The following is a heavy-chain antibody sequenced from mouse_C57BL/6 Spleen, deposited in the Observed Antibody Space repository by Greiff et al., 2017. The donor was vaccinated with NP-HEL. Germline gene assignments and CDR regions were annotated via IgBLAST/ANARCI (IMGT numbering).Heavy chain of an antibody. CDR3: ARMARTIN. CDR1: GFTFSSYG. V-gene: IGHV5-6-3*01. CDR2: INSNGGST. J-gene: IGHJ2*01. Sequence: QLVESGGGLVQPGGSLKLSCAASGFTFSSYGMSWVRQTPDKRLELVATINSNGGSTYYPDSVKGRFTISRDNAKNTLYLQMSSLKSEDTAMYYCARMARTINWGQGNTLTVSS.